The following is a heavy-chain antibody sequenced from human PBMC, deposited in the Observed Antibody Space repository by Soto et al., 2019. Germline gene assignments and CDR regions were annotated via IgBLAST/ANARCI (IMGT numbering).Heavy chain of an antibody. Sequence: GGSLRLSCAASGFTFSDYYMSWIRQAPGKGLEWVSYISSSGSTIYYADSVKGRFTISRDNAKNSLYLQMNSLRAEDTAVYYCARVPPSQTNQLLLPSYYYYMDVWGKGTTVTVSS. J-gene: IGHJ6*03. CDR3: ARVPPSQTNQLLLPSYYYYMDV. D-gene: IGHD2-2*01. CDR1: GFTFSDYY. CDR2: ISSSGSTI. V-gene: IGHV3-11*01.